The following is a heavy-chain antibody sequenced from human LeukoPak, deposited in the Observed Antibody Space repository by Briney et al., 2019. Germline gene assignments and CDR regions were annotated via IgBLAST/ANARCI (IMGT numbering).Heavy chain of an antibody. CDR3: AREGFYASGNYPTFYFDS. D-gene: IGHD3-10*01. J-gene: IGHJ4*02. Sequence: GGSLRLSCATSGFIFNRYVIHWVRQAPGKGLDWVAVVSSDSKATYYGASVKGRFTVSRDKSRDMLYLQMNSLSPDDAGTYFCAREGFYASGNYPTFYFDSWGQGVLVTVSS. CDR1: GFIFNRYV. V-gene: IGHV3-30*03. CDR2: VSSDSKAT.